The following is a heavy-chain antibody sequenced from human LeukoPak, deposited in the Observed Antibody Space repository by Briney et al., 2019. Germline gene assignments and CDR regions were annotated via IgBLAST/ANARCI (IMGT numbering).Heavy chain of an antibody. Sequence: ASVKVSCKTSGYTFTGYYVHWVRQAPGQGLEWMGWVNPYSGDINYAQRFQGRVSMTRDTSISTDYLELCRLISDDTAVYYCAGALVPYSGYDDFWGQGTLVTVSS. CDR3: AGALVPYSGYDDF. D-gene: IGHD5-12*01. J-gene: IGHJ4*02. CDR1: GYTFTGYY. V-gene: IGHV1-2*02. CDR2: VNPYSGDI.